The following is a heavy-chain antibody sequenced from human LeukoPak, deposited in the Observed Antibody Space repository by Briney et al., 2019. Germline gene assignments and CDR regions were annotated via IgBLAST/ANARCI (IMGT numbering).Heavy chain of an antibody. CDR1: GGSISSSNYY. V-gene: IGHV4-61*02. J-gene: IGHJ4*02. CDR3: ARVLDYYGSGSYRVYFDY. D-gene: IGHD3-10*01. CDR2: IYTSGST. Sequence: PSQTLSLTCTVSGGSISSSNYYWSWIRQPAGKGLEWIGRIYTSGSTNYNPSLKSCVTISVDTSKNQFSLKLTSVTDADTAVYYCARVLDYYGSGSYRVYFDYWGQGTLVTVSS.